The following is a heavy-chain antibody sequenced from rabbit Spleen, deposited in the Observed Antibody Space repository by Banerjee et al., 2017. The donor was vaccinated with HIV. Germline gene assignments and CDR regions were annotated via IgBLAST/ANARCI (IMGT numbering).Heavy chain of an antibody. CDR1: GFSLSSGFW. Sequence: EESGGDLVKPEGSLTLTCTASGFSLSSGFWICWVRQAPGKGLEWIACICTGSDNYIAYATWAKGRFTISKTSSTTVTLQMTSLTAADTATYFCAREQNLWGPGTLVTVS. CDR3: AREQNL. V-gene: IGHV1S45*01. J-gene: IGHJ4*01. CDR2: ICTGSDNYI.